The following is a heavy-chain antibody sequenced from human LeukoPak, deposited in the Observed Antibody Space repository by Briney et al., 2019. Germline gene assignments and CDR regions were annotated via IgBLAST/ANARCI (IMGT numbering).Heavy chain of an antibody. CDR3: ARVWSSSWYGSDY. CDR1: GFTFSNYG. V-gene: IGHV3-30*02. D-gene: IGHD6-13*01. J-gene: IGHJ4*02. Sequence: GGSLRLSCAASGFTFSNYGIHWVRQAPGKGLEWVGFMRYDGSYEFYAESVKGRFTISRDNSKNTWYLQMNSLRGNDTALYYCARVWSSSWYGSDYWGQGTLVTVSS. CDR2: MRYDGSYE.